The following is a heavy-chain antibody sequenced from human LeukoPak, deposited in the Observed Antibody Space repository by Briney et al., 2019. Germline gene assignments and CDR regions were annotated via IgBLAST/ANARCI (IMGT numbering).Heavy chain of an antibody. Sequence: GGSLRLSCAASGFTFSSYEMNWVRQAPGKGLEWVSYISSSGSTIYYADSVKGRFTISRDNAKNSLYLQMNSLRAEDTAVYYCARDFQTVGRGLGDYWGQGTLVTVPS. J-gene: IGHJ4*02. CDR2: ISSSGSTI. D-gene: IGHD3-10*01. CDR1: GFTFSSYE. V-gene: IGHV3-48*03. CDR3: ARDFQTVGRGLGDY.